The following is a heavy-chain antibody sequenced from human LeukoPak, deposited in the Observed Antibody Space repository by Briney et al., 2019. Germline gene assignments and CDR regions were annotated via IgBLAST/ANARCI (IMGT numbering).Heavy chain of an antibody. CDR1: GGSISSYY. J-gene: IGHJ4*02. CDR2: IYYSGST. D-gene: IGHD4-17*01. CDR3: ARVVDYGDSFPIDY. Sequence: SETLSLTCTVSGGSISSYYWSRIRQPPGKGLEWIGYIYYSGSTNYNPSLKSRVTISVDTSKNQFSLKLSSVTAADTAVYYCARVVDYGDSFPIDYRGQGTLVTVSS. V-gene: IGHV4-59*01.